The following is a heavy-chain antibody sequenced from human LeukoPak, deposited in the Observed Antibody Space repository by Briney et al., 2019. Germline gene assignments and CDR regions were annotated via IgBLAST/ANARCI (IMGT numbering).Heavy chain of an antibody. J-gene: IGHJ5*02. CDR1: GGSISSGGYY. Sequence: SETLSLTCTVSGGSISSGGYYWSWIRQHPEKGPEWIGYIYYSGSTYYNPSLKSRVTISVDTSKNQFSLKLSSVTAADTAVYYCARNYEGEPNWFDPWGQGTLVTVSS. CDR2: IYYSGST. D-gene: IGHD3-3*01. V-gene: IGHV4-31*03. CDR3: ARNYEGEPNWFDP.